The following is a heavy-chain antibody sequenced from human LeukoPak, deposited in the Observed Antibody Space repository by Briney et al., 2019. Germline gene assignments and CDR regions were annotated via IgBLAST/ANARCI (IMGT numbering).Heavy chain of an antibody. CDR1: GSSISNYY. V-gene: IGHV4-4*07. J-gene: IGHJ4*02. D-gene: IGHD1-26*01. CDR3: ARAGYSGSYSYFDY. CDR2: IYTSGST. Sequence: SETLSLTCTVSGSSISNYYWSWIRQPAGKGPEWIGRIYTSGSTNYNPSLKSRVTISVDKSKNQFSLKLSSVTAADTAVYYCARAGYSGSYSYFDYWGQGTLVTVSS.